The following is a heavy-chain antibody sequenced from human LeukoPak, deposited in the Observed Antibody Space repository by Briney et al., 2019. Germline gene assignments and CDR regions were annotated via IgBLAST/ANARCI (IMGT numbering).Heavy chain of an antibody. Sequence: SVKVPCKASGGTFSSYAISWVRQAPGQGLEWMGRIIPILGIANYAQKFQGRVTITADKSTSTAYMELSSLRSEDTAVYYCAREVAAAGIYYYYGMDVWGQGTTVTVSS. J-gene: IGHJ6*02. D-gene: IGHD6-13*01. CDR2: IIPILGIA. CDR3: AREVAAAGIYYYYGMDV. CDR1: GGTFSSYA. V-gene: IGHV1-69*04.